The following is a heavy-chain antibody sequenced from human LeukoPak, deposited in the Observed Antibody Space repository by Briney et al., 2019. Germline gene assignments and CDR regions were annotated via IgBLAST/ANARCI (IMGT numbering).Heavy chain of an antibody. CDR2: ISSSGSTI. D-gene: IGHD2-15*01. CDR3: AGGYCSGGSCYPFDY. CDR1: GFTFSDYY. V-gene: IGHV3-11*01. J-gene: IGHJ4*02. Sequence: GGSLRLSCAASGFTFSDYYTSWIRQAPGKGLEWVSYISSSGSTIYYADSVKGRFTISRDNAKNSLYLQMNSLRAEDTAVYYCAGGYCSGGSCYPFDYWGQGTLVTVSS.